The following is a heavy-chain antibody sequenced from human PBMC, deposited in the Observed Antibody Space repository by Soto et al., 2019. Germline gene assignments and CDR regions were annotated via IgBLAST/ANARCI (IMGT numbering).Heavy chain of an antibody. CDR1: GFTFSSYA. Sequence: VQLLESGGGLVQPGGSLRLSCAASGFTFSSYAMSWVRQAPGKGLEWIGEINHGGSANYNPSLKSRVTISVDTSKNQFSLKLNSVTAADTAVYYCAKSGGRWFDPWGQGTLVTVSS. V-gene: IGHV4-34*08. J-gene: IGHJ5*02. CDR3: AKSGGRWFDP. CDR2: INHGGSA.